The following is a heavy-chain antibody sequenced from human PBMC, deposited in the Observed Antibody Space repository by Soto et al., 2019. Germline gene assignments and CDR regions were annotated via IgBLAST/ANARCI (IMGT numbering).Heavy chain of an antibody. CDR3: ARAPYSSSSFFFDY. CDR1: GYTFTAFF. D-gene: IGHD6-6*01. Sequence: ASVKVSCKASGYTFTAFFMHWVRQAPGKGLEWMGIIHPSGGTTNYAQKFQGRVAMTWDTSTSTVYMDLSSLRSDDTAVYYCARAPYSSSSFFFDYWRPGTLVTVSS. J-gene: IGHJ4*02. V-gene: IGHV1-46*01. CDR2: IHPSGGTT.